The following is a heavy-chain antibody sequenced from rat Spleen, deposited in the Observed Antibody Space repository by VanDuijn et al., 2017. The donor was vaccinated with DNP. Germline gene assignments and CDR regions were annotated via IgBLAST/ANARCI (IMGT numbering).Heavy chain of an antibody. CDR2: ISYSGRT. Sequence: EVQLQESGSGLVKPSQSLSLTCSVTGYSITTNHWGWVRKFPDNRMEWIGLISYSGRTDYNPSLKSRISITRDTSRNHFFLHLISVTTEDTATYYCARWTRYFDYWGQGVMVTVSS. V-gene: IGHV3-1*01. J-gene: IGHJ2*01. CDR1: GYSITTNH. D-gene: IGHD1-7*01. CDR3: ARWTRYFDY.